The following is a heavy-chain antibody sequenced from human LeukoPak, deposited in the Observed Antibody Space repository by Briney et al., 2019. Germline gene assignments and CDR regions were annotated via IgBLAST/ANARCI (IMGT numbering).Heavy chain of an antibody. D-gene: IGHD6-19*01. Sequence: GESLRLSCAASGFTFSSYGMHWVRQAPGKGLEWVAVISYDGSNKYYADSVKGRFTISRDNSKNTLYLQMNSLRAEDTAVYYCAKCTGSYSSGWSAFDYWGQGTLVTVSS. CDR1: GFTFSSYG. CDR3: AKCTGSYSSGWSAFDY. CDR2: ISYDGSNK. J-gene: IGHJ4*02. V-gene: IGHV3-30*18.